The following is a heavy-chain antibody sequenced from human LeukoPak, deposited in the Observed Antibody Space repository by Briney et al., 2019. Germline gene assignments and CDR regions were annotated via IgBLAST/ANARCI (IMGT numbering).Heavy chain of an antibody. CDR1: GVTFSSYW. J-gene: IGHJ4*02. CDR3: AREGYGDLDY. CDR2: IKQDGSEK. D-gene: IGHD4-17*01. V-gene: IGHV3-7*01. Sequence: GGSLRLSCAASGVTFSSYWMSWVRQAPGRGLEWVANIKQDGSEKYYVDSVKGRFTISRDNAKNSLYLQMNSLRAEDTAVYYCAREGYGDLDYWGQGTLVTVSS.